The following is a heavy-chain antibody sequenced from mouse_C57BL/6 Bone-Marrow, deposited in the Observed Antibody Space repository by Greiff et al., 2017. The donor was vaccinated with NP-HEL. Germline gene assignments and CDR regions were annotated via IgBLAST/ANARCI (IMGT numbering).Heavy chain of an antibody. Sequence: EVKLVESGGGLVKPGGSLKLSCAASGFTFSDYGMHWVRQAPEKGLEWVAYISSGSRTIYSADTVKGRFTISRDNAKNTLFLQMTSLRSEDTAMYYCARPGYDDSTWFAYWGQGTLVTVSA. D-gene: IGHD2-13*01. V-gene: IGHV5-17*01. CDR1: GFTFSDYG. CDR3: ARPGYDDSTWFAY. J-gene: IGHJ3*01. CDR2: ISSGSRTI.